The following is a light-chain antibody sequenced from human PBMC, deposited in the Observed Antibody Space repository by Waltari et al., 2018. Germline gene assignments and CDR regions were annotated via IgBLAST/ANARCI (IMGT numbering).Light chain of an antibody. Sequence: DIQMTQSPSSLSASVGDRVTITCQASQDLRKNLNWFQQKPGKAPQVLLFDASNTQAAVPSRFSGSGSGTDFAFPISSLQPEDIGTYFCQQYANLPLNFGGGTRVEIK. J-gene: IGKJ4*01. CDR3: QQYANLPLN. V-gene: IGKV1-33*01. CDR2: DAS. CDR1: QDLRKN.